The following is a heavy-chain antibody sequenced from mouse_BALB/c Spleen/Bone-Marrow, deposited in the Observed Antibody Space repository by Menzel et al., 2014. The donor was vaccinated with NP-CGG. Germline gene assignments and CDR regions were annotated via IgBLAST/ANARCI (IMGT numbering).Heavy chain of an antibody. D-gene: IGHD2-2*01. CDR3: SRGSRQY. CDR1: GYTFTSYW. J-gene: IGHJ2*02. V-gene: IGHV1S81*02. CDR2: INPSNGRT. Sequence: QVQLQQPGAELVKPGASVKLSCKASGYTFTSYWMHWVKQRPGQGLEWIGEINPSNGRTNYNEKFKTKATLTVDKSSSTAYMQLSSRTLEALPVYHFSRGSRQYWGQGPS.